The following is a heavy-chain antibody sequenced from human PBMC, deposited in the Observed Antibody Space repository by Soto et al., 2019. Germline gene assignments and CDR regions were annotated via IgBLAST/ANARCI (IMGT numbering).Heavy chain of an antibody. CDR2: IYYSGST. V-gene: IGHV4-31*03. Sequence: SETLSLTCTVSGGSISSGGYYWSWIRQHPGKGLEWIGNIYYSGSTYYNPSLKSRVTISVDTSKNQFSLKLSSVTAADTAVYYCAASCVGCGGFNYYGMDVWGQGTTVTVSS. CDR1: GGSISSGGYY. CDR3: AASCVGCGGFNYYGMDV. D-gene: IGHD2-21*01. J-gene: IGHJ6*02.